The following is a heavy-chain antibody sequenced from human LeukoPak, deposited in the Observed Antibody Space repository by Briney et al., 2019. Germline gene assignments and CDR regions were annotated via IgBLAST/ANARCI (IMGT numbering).Heavy chain of an antibody. CDR1: GFTFSSYA. J-gene: IGHJ4*02. CDR2: VSGSNGNT. CDR3: AKPTTVVTWDFDY. D-gene: IGHD4-23*01. V-gene: IGHV3-23*01. Sequence: GGSLRLSCAASGFTFSSYAMSWVRQAPGEGLEWVSTVSGSNGNTHYADSVKGRFTISRDNSKNTLYLQMNSLRAEDTAVYYCAKPTTVVTWDFDYWGQGTLVTVSS.